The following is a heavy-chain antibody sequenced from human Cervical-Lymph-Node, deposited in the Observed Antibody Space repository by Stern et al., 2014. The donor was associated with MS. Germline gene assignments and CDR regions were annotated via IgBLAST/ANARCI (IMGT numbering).Heavy chain of an antibody. V-gene: IGHV1-8*01. J-gene: IGHJ1*01. CDR3: ARSAYGDLDF. CDR2: MNPNTGNT. Sequence: MQLLESGAEVKKPGASVKVSCKASGYTFSNYDINWVRQASGQGLEWMGWMNPNTGNTGSAQKFQGRVTMTRDTSRSTAYMELSSLRSDDTAVYYCARSAYGDLDFWGRGSLVIVSS. CDR1: GYTFSNYD. D-gene: IGHD3-9*01.